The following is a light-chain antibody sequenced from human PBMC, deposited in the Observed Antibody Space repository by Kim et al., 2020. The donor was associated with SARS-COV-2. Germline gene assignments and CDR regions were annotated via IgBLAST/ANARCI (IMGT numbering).Light chain of an antibody. J-gene: IGKJ1*01. CDR2: AAS. CDR1: QDIRND. V-gene: IGKV1-27*01. CDR3: QEYKSARWT. Sequence: ASVGDRVTITCRASQDIRNDLAWYQHKAGRAPKLLLYAASALQSGVPSRFSGSGSGTDFTLSISSLQPEDVATYFCQEYKSARWTFGQGTKVDIK.